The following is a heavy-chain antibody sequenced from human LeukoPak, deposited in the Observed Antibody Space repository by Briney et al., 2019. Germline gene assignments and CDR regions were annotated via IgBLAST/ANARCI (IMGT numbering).Heavy chain of an antibody. CDR2: ISAYSGNT. J-gene: IGHJ4*02. CDR3: ARGGGSGWPFDY. V-gene: IGHV1-18*01. Sequence: RASVKVSCKASGGTFSSYAISWVRQAPGQGLEWMGWISAYSGNTNYAQKLQGRVTMTTDTSTSTAYMELRSLRSDDTAVYYCARGGGSGWPFDYWGQGTLVTVSS. D-gene: IGHD6-19*01. CDR1: GGTFSSYA.